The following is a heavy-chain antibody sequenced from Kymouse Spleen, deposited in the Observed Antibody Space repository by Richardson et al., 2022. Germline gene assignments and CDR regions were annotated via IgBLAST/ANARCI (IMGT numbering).Heavy chain of an antibody. J-gene: IGHJ6*02. Sequence: EVQLVESGGGLVQPGGSLRLSCAASGFTFSSYDMHWVRQATGKGLEWVSAIGTAGDTYYPGSVKGRFTISRENAKNSLYLQMNSLRAGDTAVYYCARGDDFWSGYPFYYYYGMDVWGQGTTVTVSS. CDR1: GFTFSSYD. CDR3: ARGDDFWSGYPFYYYYGMDV. V-gene: IGHV3-13*01. D-gene: IGHD3-3*01. CDR2: IGTAGDT.